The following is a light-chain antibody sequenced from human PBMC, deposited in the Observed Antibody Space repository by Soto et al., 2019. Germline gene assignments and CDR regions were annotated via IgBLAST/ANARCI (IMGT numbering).Light chain of an antibody. CDR2: EGS. Sequence: QSVLSQPASVSGAPGQSITISCTGTSSDFGTYNFFSWYQQHPGNAPKLIIYEGSTRPSGVSHRFSGSKSGNTASLTVSGLQAEDEADYFCCAYAATFPVFGGGTQRTLL. CDR3: CAYAATFPV. V-gene: IGLV2-23*01. CDR1: SSDFGTYNF. J-gene: IGLJ3*02.